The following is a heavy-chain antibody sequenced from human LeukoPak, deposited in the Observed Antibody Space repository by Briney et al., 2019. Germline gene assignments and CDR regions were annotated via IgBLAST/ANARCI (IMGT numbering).Heavy chain of an antibody. CDR1: GYTFTTYN. Sequence: ASVKVSCKASGYTFTTYNINWVRQAPGQGLEGMGWISGYNGKTNYAQRLQGRVTMTTDTSTSPASMELRSLKSDDTAVYYCASLKNYYDSSGYLVTDAFDIWGQGTMVTVSS. J-gene: IGHJ3*02. V-gene: IGHV1-18*01. D-gene: IGHD3-22*01. CDR3: ASLKNYYDSSGYLVTDAFDI. CDR2: ISGYNGKT.